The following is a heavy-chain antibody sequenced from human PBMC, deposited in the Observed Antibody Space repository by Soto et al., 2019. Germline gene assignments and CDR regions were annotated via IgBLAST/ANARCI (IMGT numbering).Heavy chain of an antibody. CDR1: GFIFSSYG. V-gene: IGHV3-30*18. D-gene: IGHD3-9*01. CDR3: AKGREFDFLTGWPPNNYTRIHF. J-gene: IGHJ3*01. CDR2: ISYDGSNK. Sequence: WALRLSCAASGFIFSSYGMHWVRQAPGKGLEWVAVISYDGSNKYYADSVKGRFTISRDNTLYLQMNSLRAEDTAVYYCAKGREFDFLTGWPPNNYTRIHFWRQGRTV.